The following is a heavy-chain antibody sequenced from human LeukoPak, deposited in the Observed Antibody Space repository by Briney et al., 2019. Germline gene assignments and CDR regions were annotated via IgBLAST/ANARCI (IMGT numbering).Heavy chain of an antibody. J-gene: IGHJ5*02. CDR1: GYTFTTYD. Sequence: VASVKVSCKASGYTFTTYDINWVRQATGQGLEWMGWMNPNSGNTGYTQKFQGRVTMTRNTSISTAYMELSSLRSEDTAVYYCARGRGNGHKENWFDPWGQGTLVTVSS. D-gene: IGHD5-24*01. CDR3: ARGRGNGHKENWFDP. CDR2: MNPNSGNT. V-gene: IGHV1-8*01.